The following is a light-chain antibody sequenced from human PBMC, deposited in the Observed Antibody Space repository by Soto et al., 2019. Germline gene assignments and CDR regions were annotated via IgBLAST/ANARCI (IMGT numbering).Light chain of an antibody. CDR2: GIS. J-gene: IGKJ3*01. Sequence: DVQMTQSPSSVSASVGERVTITCRASQGVGNWLAWYQHKPGKAPKLLIYGISTLQSGVPSRFSGNGSGTDFTLTISSLQTEDFATYSCQQANAFPVTFGPGTKVDIK. CDR3: QQANAFPVT. V-gene: IGKV1D-12*01. CDR1: QGVGNW.